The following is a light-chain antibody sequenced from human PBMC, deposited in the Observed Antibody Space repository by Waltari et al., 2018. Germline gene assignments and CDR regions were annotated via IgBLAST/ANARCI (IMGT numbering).Light chain of an antibody. CDR1: SSDVGSDNL. CDR3: CSYAGANTYV. J-gene: IGLJ1*01. Sequence: QSALTQPASVSGSPGQSITVSCTGTSSDVGSDNLVSWYQHHPPKAPKLIIYECRKRPSGGSNRCSGSKSGNTASLTISGLQPEDEADYYCCSYAGANTYVFGSGTKVTVL. CDR2: ECR. V-gene: IGLV2-23*01.